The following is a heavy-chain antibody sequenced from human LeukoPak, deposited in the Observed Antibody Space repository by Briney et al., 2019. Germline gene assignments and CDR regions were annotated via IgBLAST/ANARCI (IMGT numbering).Heavy chain of an antibody. J-gene: IGHJ4*02. CDR1: GGSFSGYY. D-gene: IGHD3-22*01. Sequence: PSETLSLTCAVYGGSFSGYYWSWIRQPPGKGLEWIGEINHSGSTNYNPSLKSRVTISVDTSKNQSSLKLSSVTAADTAVYYCARGGGDYYDSSGYYSGNFDYWGQGTLVTVSS. V-gene: IGHV4-34*01. CDR2: INHSGST. CDR3: ARGGGDYYDSSGYYSGNFDY.